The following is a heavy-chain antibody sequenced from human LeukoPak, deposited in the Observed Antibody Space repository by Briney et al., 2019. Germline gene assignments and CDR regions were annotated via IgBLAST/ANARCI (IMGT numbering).Heavy chain of an antibody. CDR3: AAVQYPYYYDGYGMDV. CDR1: GGSISSGRYY. V-gene: IGHV4-31*03. J-gene: IGHJ6*02. D-gene: IGHD3-22*01. CDR2: IYYSGST. Sequence: SQTLSLTCTVSGGSISSGRYYWSWIRQHPGKGLEWIGYIYYSGSTYYNPSLKSRVTISVDTSKNQFSLKLSSVTAADTAVYYCAAVQYPYYYDGYGMDVWGQGTTVTVSS.